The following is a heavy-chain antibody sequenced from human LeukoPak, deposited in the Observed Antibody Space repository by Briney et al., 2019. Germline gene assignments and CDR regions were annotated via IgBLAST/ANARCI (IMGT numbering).Heavy chain of an antibody. CDR2: ISSSSSTI. D-gene: IGHD6-13*01. CDR3: AREYSSSWSSYWYFDL. CDR1: GFTFSSYS. J-gene: IGHJ2*01. V-gene: IGHV3-48*01. Sequence: GGSLRLSCAASGFTFSSYSMNWVRQAPGKGLEWVSYISSSSSTIYYADSVKGRFTISRDNAKNSLYLQMNSLRAEDTAVYYCAREYSSSWSSYWYFDLWGRGTLVTVSS.